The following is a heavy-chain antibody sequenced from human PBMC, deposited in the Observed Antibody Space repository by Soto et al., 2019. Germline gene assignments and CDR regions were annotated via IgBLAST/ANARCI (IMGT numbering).Heavy chain of an antibody. Sequence: SETLSLTCAVYGGSFSGYYWSWIRQHPGKGLEWIGYIYYSGSTYYNPSLKSRVTISVDTSKNQFSLKLSSVTAADTAVYYCARTVNYFGYWGQGTLVTVSS. CDR3: ARTVNYFGY. J-gene: IGHJ4*02. V-gene: IGHV4-31*11. CDR2: IYYSGST. D-gene: IGHD3-16*02. CDR1: GGSFSGYY.